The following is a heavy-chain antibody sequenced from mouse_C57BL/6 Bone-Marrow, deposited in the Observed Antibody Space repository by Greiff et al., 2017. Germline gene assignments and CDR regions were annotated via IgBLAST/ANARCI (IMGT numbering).Heavy chain of an antibody. CDR3: PYDGYSYWYFDV. CDR2: INSDGGST. J-gene: IGHJ1*03. CDR1: EYEFPSHD. Sequence: EVKLQESGGGLVQPGESLKLSCESNEYEFPSHDMSWVRKTPEKRLELVAAINSDGGSTYYPDTMERRFIISRDNTKKTLYLQMSSLRSEDTALYYCPYDGYSYWYFDVWGTGTTVTVSS. V-gene: IGHV5-2*01. D-gene: IGHD2-3*01.